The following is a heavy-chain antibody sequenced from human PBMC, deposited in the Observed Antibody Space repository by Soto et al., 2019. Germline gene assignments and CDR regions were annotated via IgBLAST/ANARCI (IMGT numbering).Heavy chain of an antibody. CDR1: GGTFSSYT. CDR3: ARVSGQYCSSTSCYDDY. J-gene: IGHJ4*02. Sequence: QVQLVQSGAEVKKPGSSVKVSCKASGGTFSSYTISWVRQAPGQGLEWMGRIIPILGIANYAQKFQGRVTITADKSTSTAYMELSSLRSEDTAVYYCARVSGQYCSSTSCYDDYWGQGTLVTVSS. V-gene: IGHV1-69*02. CDR2: IIPILGIA. D-gene: IGHD2-2*01.